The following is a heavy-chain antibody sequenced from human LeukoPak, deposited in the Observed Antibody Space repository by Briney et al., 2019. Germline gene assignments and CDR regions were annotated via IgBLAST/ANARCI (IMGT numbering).Heavy chain of an antibody. CDR1: GGSFSGHY. CDR3: ASGQYYDLWSGYYVD. V-gene: IGHV4-34*01. J-gene: IGHJ4*02. CDR2: INHSGST. Sequence: SETLSLTCAVYGGSFSGHYWSWIRQPPGKGLEWIGEINHSGSTNYNPSLESRVTISVDTSKTHFSLKLSSVTAAGTAVYYCASGQYYDLWSGYYVDWGQGTLVTVSA. D-gene: IGHD3-3*01.